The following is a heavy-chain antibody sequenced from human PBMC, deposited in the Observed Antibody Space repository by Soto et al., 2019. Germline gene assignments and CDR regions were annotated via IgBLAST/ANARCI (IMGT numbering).Heavy chain of an antibody. D-gene: IGHD2-2*01. V-gene: IGHV1-69*01. Sequence: QVQLVQSGAEVKKPGSSVKVSCKASGGTFSSYAISWVRQAPGHGLEWMGGIIPIPGTANYAQKFQGRVTITADESTITAYMELSSLRSEDTAVYYCARSQGSSTSLEIYYYYYYGMDVWGQGTTVTVSS. CDR1: GGTFSSYA. CDR2: IIPIPGTA. CDR3: ARSQGSSTSLEIYYYYYYGMDV. J-gene: IGHJ6*02.